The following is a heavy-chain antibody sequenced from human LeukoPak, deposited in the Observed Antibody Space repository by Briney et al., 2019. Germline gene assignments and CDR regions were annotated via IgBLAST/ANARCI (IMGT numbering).Heavy chain of an antibody. CDR2: ISSSSTYI. D-gene: IGHD2-21*02. CDR1: GFSFSSYT. J-gene: IGHJ4*02. Sequence: GGSLRLSCAASGFSFSSYTMNWVRQAPGKGLEWVSIISSSSTYIYYADSVKGRFTISRDNAKNALYLQMNSLRVEDTAVYYCARDGRCGGDCYASWGQGTLVTVFS. V-gene: IGHV3-21*01. CDR3: ARDGRCGGDCYAS.